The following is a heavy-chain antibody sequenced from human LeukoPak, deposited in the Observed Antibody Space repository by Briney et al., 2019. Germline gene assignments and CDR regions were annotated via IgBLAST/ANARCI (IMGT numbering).Heavy chain of an antibody. CDR3: AKAPPDDFWSGYYLYYFDY. D-gene: IGHD3-3*01. CDR2: ISGSGGST. J-gene: IGHJ4*02. CDR1: GFTFSSYA. Sequence: GGSLRLSCAASGFTFSSYAMSWVRQAPGKGLEWVSAISGSGGSTYYADSVKGRFTISRDNSKNTLYLQMNSLRAEDTAVYYCAKAPPDDFWSGYYLYYFDYWGQGTLVTVSS. V-gene: IGHV3-23*01.